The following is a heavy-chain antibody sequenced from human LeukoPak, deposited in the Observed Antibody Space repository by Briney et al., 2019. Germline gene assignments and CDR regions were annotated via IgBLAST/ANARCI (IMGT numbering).Heavy chain of an antibody. CDR1: GFSISSGYY. V-gene: IGHV4-38-2*02. Sequence: SETLSLTCIVSGFSISSGYYWGWIRQPPGKGLEWLGSIYHSGRIYYNPSLKSRVTMSVDTSKNQFSLKLSSVTAADTAVYYCARQPIVVVITTRTSRVWVLDAFDIWGQGTMVTVSS. J-gene: IGHJ3*02. D-gene: IGHD3-22*01. CDR3: ARQPIVVVITTRTSRVWVLDAFDI. CDR2: IYHSGRI.